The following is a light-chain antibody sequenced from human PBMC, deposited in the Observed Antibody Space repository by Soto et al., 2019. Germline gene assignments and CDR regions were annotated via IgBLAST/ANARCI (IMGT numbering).Light chain of an antibody. Sequence: QSALTQPASVSGSPGQSVTISCTGTSSDVGGYNFVSWYQQHPGKAPKIMIYEVRNRPSGVSNRCSASKSGNTASLTISGLQADDEADYYCSSYTTNSPYVFGTGTKLTVL. J-gene: IGLJ1*01. CDR3: SSYTTNSPYV. CDR2: EVR. V-gene: IGLV2-14*01. CDR1: SSDVGGYNF.